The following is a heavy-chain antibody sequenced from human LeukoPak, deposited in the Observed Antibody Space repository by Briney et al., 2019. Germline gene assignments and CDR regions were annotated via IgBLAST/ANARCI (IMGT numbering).Heavy chain of an antibody. CDR1: GGTFSSYA. CDR3: AREVEMATILGYYFDY. D-gene: IGHD5-24*01. Sequence: SSVKVSCKASGGTFSSYAISWVRQAPGQGLESMGRIIPIFGTANYAQKFQGRVTITTDESTSTAYMELSSLRSEDTAVYYCAREVEMATILGYYFDYWGQGTLVTVSS. V-gene: IGHV1-69*05. J-gene: IGHJ4*02. CDR2: IIPIFGTA.